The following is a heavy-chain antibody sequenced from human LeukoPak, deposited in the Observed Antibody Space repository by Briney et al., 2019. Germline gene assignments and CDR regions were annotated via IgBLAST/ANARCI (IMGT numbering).Heavy chain of an antibody. CDR1: GFTFSSYA. Sequence: GGSLRLSCAASGFTFSSYAMSWVRQAPGKGLEWVSAISGSGGSTYYADSVKGRFTISRDNAKNSLYLQMNSLRAEDTAVYYCAKDPTHYRVWDYYETIGLSYWGQGTLVTVSS. CDR3: AKDPTHYRVWDYYETIGLSY. J-gene: IGHJ4*02. V-gene: IGHV3-23*01. CDR2: ISGSGGST. D-gene: IGHD3-22*01.